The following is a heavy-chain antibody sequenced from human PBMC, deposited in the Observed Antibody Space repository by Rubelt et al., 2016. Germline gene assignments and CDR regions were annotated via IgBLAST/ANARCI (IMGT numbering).Heavy chain of an antibody. CDR1: GGSFSGYY. D-gene: IGHD6-13*01. CDR3: ARLHSSSWLRYSYGSAFDY. J-gene: IGHJ4*02. Sequence: QVQLQQWGAGLLKPSETLSLTCAVYGGSFSGYYWSWIRQPPGKGLEWIGEINHSGSTNYNPSLKIGVTISVDTSKNQFSLKLSSVTAADTAVYYCARLHSSSWLRYSYGSAFDYWGQGTLVTVSS. CDR2: INHSGST. V-gene: IGHV4-34*01.